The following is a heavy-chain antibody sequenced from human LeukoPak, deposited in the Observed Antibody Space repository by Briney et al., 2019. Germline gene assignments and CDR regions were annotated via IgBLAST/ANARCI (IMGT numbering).Heavy chain of an antibody. CDR2: IYHSGST. V-gene: IGHV4-38-2*02. J-gene: IGHJ3*02. Sequence: SETLSLTCTVSGYSLSSGYYWGWIRQPPGKGLGWIGSIYHSGSTYYNPSLKSRVTISVDTSKNQFSLKRGSVTAADTAVYYCARGENDAFDIWGQGTMVTVSS. CDR1: GYSLSSGYY. CDR3: ARGENDAFDI.